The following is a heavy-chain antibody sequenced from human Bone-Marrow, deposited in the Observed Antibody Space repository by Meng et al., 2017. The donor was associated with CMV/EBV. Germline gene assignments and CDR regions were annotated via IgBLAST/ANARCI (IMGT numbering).Heavy chain of an antibody. CDR1: GYTFTGYY. J-gene: IGHJ4*02. CDR3: ARGGTFYYGSGSYYLFDY. D-gene: IGHD3-10*01. CDR2: ITPVLGAA. Sequence: SGKVSCKASGYTFTGYYMHWVRQAPGQGLEWMGGITPVLGAANYAQKFQGRITITTDESTSTAYMELSSLRSEDTAVYYCARGGTFYYGSGSYYLFDYWGQGTLVTVSS. V-gene: IGHV1-69*16.